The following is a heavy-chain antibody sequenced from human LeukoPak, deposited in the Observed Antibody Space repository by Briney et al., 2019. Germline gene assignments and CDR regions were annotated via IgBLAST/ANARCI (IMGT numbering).Heavy chain of an antibody. CDR3: ARGIAVAHFDY. J-gene: IGHJ4*02. CDR2: INHSGST. CDR1: GGSFSGYY. V-gene: IGHV4-34*01. D-gene: IGHD6-19*01. Sequence: SETLSLTCAVYGGSFSGYYWSWIRQPPGKGLEWIGEINHSGSTNYNPSLKSRVTISVDTSKNQFSLKLSSVTAADTAVYYCARGIAVAHFDYWGQGTLVTVSS.